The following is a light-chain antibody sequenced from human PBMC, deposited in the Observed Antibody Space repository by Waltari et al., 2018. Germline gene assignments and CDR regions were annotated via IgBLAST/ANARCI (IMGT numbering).Light chain of an antibody. Sequence: DIEMNQSPDSLAVSLRERATIHFQPAASVLSSSNTQTYLGWYQQKPGQPPKLLISWASTRESGVPERFSGSGSGKDFALTISSLQAEDVAVYYCQQCYSFPYTFGQGTKLEIK. CDR1: ASVLSSSNTQTY. J-gene: IGKJ2*01. V-gene: IGKV4-1*01. CDR2: WAS. CDR3: QQCYSFPYT.